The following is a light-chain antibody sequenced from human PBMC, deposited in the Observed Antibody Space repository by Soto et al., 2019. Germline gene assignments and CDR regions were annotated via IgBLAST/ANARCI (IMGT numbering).Light chain of an antibody. CDR2: AAS. Sequence: DIQMTQSPSSLSASVGDRVTITCRASQSISSYLNWYQQKPGKAPKLLIYAASSLQSGVPSRFSGSGSGTDFTLTISSLQPEDFATYYCQQYNAHPYSFGQGTKLEI. CDR3: QQYNAHPYS. V-gene: IGKV1-39*01. CDR1: QSISSY. J-gene: IGKJ2*03.